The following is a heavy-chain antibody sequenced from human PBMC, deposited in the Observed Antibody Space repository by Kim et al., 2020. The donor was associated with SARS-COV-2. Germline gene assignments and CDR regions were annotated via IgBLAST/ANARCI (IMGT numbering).Heavy chain of an antibody. CDR3: AILEQQLEEVGLDY. CDR2: INPNSGGT. CDR1: GYTFTGYY. Sequence: ASVKVSCKASGYTFTGYYMHWVRQAPGQGLEWMGWINPNSGGTNYAQKFQGRVTMTRGTSISTAYMELSRLRSDDTAVYYCAILEQQLEEVGLDYWGQGTLVTVSS. J-gene: IGHJ4*02. V-gene: IGHV1-2*02. D-gene: IGHD6-13*01.